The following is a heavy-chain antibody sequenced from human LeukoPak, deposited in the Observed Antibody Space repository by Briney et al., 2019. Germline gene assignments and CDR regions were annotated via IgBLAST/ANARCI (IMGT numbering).Heavy chain of an antibody. CDR2: IPYDGSNK. CDR1: GFTFSTYA. V-gene: IGHV3-30*04. D-gene: IGHD4-23*01. Sequence: GRSLRLSCAASGFTFSTYAMHWVRQAPGKGLEWVAVIPYDGSNKYYADSVKGRFTISRENSKNRLYLQMNSLRAEDTAVYYCARSEGYGGELDSWGQGTLVTVSS. J-gene: IGHJ4*02. CDR3: ARSEGYGGELDS.